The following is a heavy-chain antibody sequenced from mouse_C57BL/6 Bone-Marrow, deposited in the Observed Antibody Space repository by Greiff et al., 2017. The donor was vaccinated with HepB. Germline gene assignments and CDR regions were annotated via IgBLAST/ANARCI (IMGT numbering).Heavy chain of an antibody. J-gene: IGHJ4*01. V-gene: IGHV1-18*01. CDR1: GYTFTDYN. Sequence: VQLQQSGPELVKPGASVKIPCKASGYTFTDYNMDWVKQSHGKSLEWIGDINPNNGGTIYNQKFKGKATLTVDKSSSTAYMELRSLTSEDTAVYYCARKYSSPYYYAMDYWGQGTSVTVSS. CDR3: ARKYSSPYYYAMDY. D-gene: IGHD1-1*01. CDR2: INPNNGGT.